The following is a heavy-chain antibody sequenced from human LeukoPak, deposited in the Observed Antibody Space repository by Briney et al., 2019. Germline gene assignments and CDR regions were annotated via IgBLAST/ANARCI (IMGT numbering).Heavy chain of an antibody. CDR2: IYYSGST. D-gene: IGHD2-15*01. Sequence: PSETLSLTCTVSGGFISSYYWSWIRQPPGKGLEWIGYIYYSGSTNYNPSLKSRVTISVDTSKNQFSLKLSSVTAADTAVYYCARLGCSGGSCYSPYYYYGMDVWGQGTTVTVSS. CDR1: GGFISSYY. J-gene: IGHJ6*02. V-gene: IGHV4-59*08. CDR3: ARLGCSGGSCYSPYYYYGMDV.